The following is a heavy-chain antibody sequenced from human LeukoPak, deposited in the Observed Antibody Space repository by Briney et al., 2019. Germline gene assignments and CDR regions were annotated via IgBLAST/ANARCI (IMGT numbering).Heavy chain of an antibody. D-gene: IGHD1-1*01. CDR3: ARGAHRGAHNNNWYENY. CDR1: GCTFDDYA. CDR2: INWNGGST. Sequence: GGSLRLSCAASGCTFDDYAMSGVRQTPGNGLQWVPGINWNGGSTGYADSVKGRFTISRDNAKTSLYLQMNSLRAEDTALYYCARGAHRGAHNNNWYENYWGQGTLVTVSS. J-gene: IGHJ4*02. V-gene: IGHV3-20*04.